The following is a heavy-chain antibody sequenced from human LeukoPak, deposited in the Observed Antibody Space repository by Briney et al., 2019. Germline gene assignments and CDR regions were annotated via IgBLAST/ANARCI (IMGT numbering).Heavy chain of an antibody. CDR2: IYHSGST. J-gene: IGHJ4*02. CDR1: GGSISSGGYS. V-gene: IGHV4-30-2*01. CDR3: ARAAAGEFDY. D-gene: IGHD6-13*01. Sequence: TSETLSLTCAVSGGSISSGGYSWSWIRQPPGKGLEWIGYIYHSGSTYYNPSLKSRVTISVDRSKNQFSLKLSSVTAADTAVYYCARAAAGEFDYWGQGTLVTVS.